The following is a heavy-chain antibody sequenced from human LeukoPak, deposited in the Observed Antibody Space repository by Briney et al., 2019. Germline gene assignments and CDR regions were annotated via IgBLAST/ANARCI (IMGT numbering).Heavy chain of an antibody. J-gene: IGHJ3*02. CDR3: ARAYSGGELLDAFDI. D-gene: IGHD1-26*01. CDR2: IYTSGST. Sequence: PSETLSLTCTVSGGSISSYYWSWIRQPAGKGLEWIGRIYTSGSTNYNPSLKSRVTMSVDMSKNQFSLKLSSVTAADTAVYYCARAYSGGELLDAFDIWGQGTMVTVSS. CDR1: GGSISSYY. V-gene: IGHV4-4*07.